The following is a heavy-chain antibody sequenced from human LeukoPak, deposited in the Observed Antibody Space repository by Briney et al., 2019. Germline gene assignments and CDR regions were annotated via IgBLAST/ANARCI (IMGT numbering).Heavy chain of an antibody. J-gene: IGHJ4*02. V-gene: IGHV1-2*02. CDR2: INPNSGAT. Sequence: ASVKVSCKASGYIFTDYHVHWVRQAPGQGLEWMGWINPNSGATNIAQKFQGRVTLTRDTSITTAYMDLSRLKSDDTALYYCGTESFDYWGQGTLVTVSS. CDR3: GTESFDY. CDR1: GYIFTDYH.